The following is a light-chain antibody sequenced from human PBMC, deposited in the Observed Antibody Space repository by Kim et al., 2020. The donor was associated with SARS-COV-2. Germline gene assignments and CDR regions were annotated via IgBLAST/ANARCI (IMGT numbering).Light chain of an antibody. CDR3: TTHGGYNYV. J-gene: IGLJ1*01. Sequence: PGQSVTISCSGTRSDFGGYSYVSWYQQHPGKAPKLIIYEVTKRPSGVPDRFSGSKSGNTASLTVSGLQAEDEADYYCTTHGGYNYVFGTGTKVTVL. V-gene: IGLV2-8*01. CDR2: EVT. CDR1: RSDFGGYSY.